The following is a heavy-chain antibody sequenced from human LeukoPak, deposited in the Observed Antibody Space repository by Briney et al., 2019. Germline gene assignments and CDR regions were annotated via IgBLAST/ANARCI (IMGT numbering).Heavy chain of an antibody. V-gene: IGHV3-21*01. CDR2: ISSSSSSYI. CDR3: ARDPGDIVVVPAALNWFDP. Sequence: GGSLRLSCAASGFTFSSYSMNWVRQAPGKGLEWVSSISSSSSSYIYYADSVKGRFTISRDNAKNSLYLQMNSLRAEDTAVYYCARDPGDIVVVPAALNWFDPWGQGTLVTVSS. J-gene: IGHJ5*02. D-gene: IGHD2-2*01. CDR1: GFTFSSYS.